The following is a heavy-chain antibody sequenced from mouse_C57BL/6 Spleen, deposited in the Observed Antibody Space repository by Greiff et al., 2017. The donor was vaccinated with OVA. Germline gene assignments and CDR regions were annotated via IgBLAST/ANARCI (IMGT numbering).Heavy chain of an antibody. CDR2: IDPSDSYT. J-gene: IGHJ2*01. D-gene: IGHD4-1*01. V-gene: IGHV1-69*01. Sequence: QVQLQQPGAELVMPGASVKLSCKASGYTFTSYWMHWVKQRPGQGLEWIGEIDPSDSYTNYNQKFKGKSTLTVEKSSSTAYMQLSSLTSEDSAVYYCARTLTGTGDYFDYWGQGTTLTVSS. CDR3: ARTLTGTGDYFDY. CDR1: GYTFTSYW.